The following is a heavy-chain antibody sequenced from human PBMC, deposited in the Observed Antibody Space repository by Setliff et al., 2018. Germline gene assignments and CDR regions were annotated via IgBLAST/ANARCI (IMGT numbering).Heavy chain of an antibody. V-gene: IGHV4-59*12. CDR2: KSNRGDT. D-gene: IGHD7-27*01. Sequence: ASETLSLTCTVSGGSIGSSFWNWIRQSPGKGLEWIGYKSNRGDTNSNPSLRSRVTMSVDTSKNQFSLKLTSVTAADTAVYFCARVTNWGLDLRFDPWGQGILVTVSS. J-gene: IGHJ5*02. CDR3: ARVTNWGLDLRFDP. CDR1: GGSIGSSF.